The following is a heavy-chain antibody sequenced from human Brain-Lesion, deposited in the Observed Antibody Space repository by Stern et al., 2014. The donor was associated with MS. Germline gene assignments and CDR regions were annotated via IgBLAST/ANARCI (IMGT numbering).Heavy chain of an antibody. CDR1: GYTLTDLS. D-gene: IGHD6-13*01. CDR3: ATGDFRQQLVPGPYYFYGMDV. Sequence: QVQLVQSGAEVKKPGASVKVSCKVSGYTLTDLSMHWVRQAPGKGLEWMGTFDTEAGETIYAQKFQGRVTMTEDTSTDTAYMELSSLRSEDTAVYYCATGDFRQQLVPGPYYFYGMDVWGQGTTVTVS. J-gene: IGHJ6*02. CDR2: FDTEAGET. V-gene: IGHV1-24*01.